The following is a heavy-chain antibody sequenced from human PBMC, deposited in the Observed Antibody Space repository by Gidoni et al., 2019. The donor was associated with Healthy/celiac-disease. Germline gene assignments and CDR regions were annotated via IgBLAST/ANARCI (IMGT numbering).Heavy chain of an antibody. CDR1: GSTLSAYA. J-gene: IGHJ4*02. D-gene: IGHD3-9*01. CDR3: ARGNYDILTGYYPGGDY. V-gene: IGHV3-30-3*01. Sequence: QVQLVASGGGVVEPGRSLRLSCAASGSTLSAYAMHWVRQAPGKGLEWVAVISYDGSNKYYADSGKGRFTISRDNSKNTLYLQMNSLRAEDTAVYYCARGNYDILTGYYPGGDYWGQGTLVTVSS. CDR2: ISYDGSNK.